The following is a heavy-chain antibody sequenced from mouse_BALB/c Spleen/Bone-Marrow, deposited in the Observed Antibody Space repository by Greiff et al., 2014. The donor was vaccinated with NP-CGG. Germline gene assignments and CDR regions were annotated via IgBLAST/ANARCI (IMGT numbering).Heavy chain of an antibody. J-gene: IGHJ4*01. D-gene: IGHD2-14*01. V-gene: IGHV1S126*01. CDR3: TRRDRYDYYGVDY. CDR2: IYPSDSYS. CDR1: GYTFTNYW. Sequence: VKLMESGAELVRPGASVKVSCKASGYTFTNYWINWVRQRPGQGLEWIGNIYPSDSYSNYNQKFKDKATLTVDKSSSTAYMQLSGPTSEDSAVYYCTRRDRYDYYGVDYWGQGTSVTVSS.